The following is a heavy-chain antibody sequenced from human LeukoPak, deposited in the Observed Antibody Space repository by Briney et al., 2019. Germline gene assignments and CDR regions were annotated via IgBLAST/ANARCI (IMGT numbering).Heavy chain of an antibody. CDR2: TSYDGGNE. V-gene: IGHV3-30*03. CDR1: GFTFNNFA. Sequence: GGSLSLSCAGSGFTFNNFAMHWVRQPPGKGLEWGAVTSYDGGNEYYAESVQGRFTITRDNSKNTLYLQMNSLRGEDTAVYYCARDLDDSSGSYLDYWGQGTLVTVSS. D-gene: IGHD3-22*01. J-gene: IGHJ4*02. CDR3: ARDLDDSSGSYLDY.